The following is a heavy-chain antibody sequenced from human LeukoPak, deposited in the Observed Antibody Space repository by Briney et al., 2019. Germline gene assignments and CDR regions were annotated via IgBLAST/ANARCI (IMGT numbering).Heavy chain of an antibody. CDR2: IYTSGST. CDR3: ARDQSDYYDSSGYYHNWFDP. CDR1: GGSISGYY. J-gene: IGHJ5*02. Sequence: SETLSPTCTVSGGSISGYYWSWIRQPAGKGLEWIGRIYTSGSTNYNPSLKSRVTMSVDTSRNQFSLKLSSVTAADTAVYYCARDQSDYYDSSGYYHNWFDPWGQGTLVTVSS. D-gene: IGHD3-22*01. V-gene: IGHV4-4*07.